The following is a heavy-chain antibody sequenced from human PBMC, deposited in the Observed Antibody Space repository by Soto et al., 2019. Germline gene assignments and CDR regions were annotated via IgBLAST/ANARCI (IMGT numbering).Heavy chain of an antibody. Sequence: GASVKVSCKASGYTFYTYGISWVRQAPGQGLEWMGWISAHNNNTDYAQKFQGRVLMTTDISTSTAYMELRSLTSDDTAVYFCARVSVGFDYWGLGTLVTVSS. J-gene: IGHJ4*02. CDR1: GYTFYTYG. D-gene: IGHD1-26*01. V-gene: IGHV1-18*01. CDR2: ISAHNNNT. CDR3: ARVSVGFDY.